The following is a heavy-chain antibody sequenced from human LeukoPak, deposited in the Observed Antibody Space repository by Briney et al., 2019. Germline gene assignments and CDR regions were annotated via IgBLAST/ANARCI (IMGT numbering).Heavy chain of an antibody. D-gene: IGHD5-18*01. CDR3: AKGGYSYGYSNFDY. V-gene: IGHV3-23*01. CDR1: GFTFSSYA. Sequence: GGSLRLSCAASGFTFSSYAMSWVRQAPGKGLEWVSAISGSGGSTYYADSVKGRFTISRDNSKNTLYLQMNRLRAEDTAVYYCAKGGYSYGYSNFDYWGQGTLVTVSS. J-gene: IGHJ4*02. CDR2: ISGSGGST.